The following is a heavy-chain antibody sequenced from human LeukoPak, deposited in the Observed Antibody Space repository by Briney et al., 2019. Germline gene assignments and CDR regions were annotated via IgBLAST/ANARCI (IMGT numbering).Heavy chain of an antibody. J-gene: IGHJ4*02. CDR3: AVGGLAGDY. V-gene: IGHV4-61*02. CDR2: IYTSGST. Sequence: SQTLSLTCTVSGGSISSGSYYWSWIRQPAGKGLEWIGRIYTSGSTNYNPSLKSRVTISVDTSKNQFSLKLSSVTAADTAVYYCAVGGLAGDYSSQGTLVTVSS. CDR1: GGSISSGSYY.